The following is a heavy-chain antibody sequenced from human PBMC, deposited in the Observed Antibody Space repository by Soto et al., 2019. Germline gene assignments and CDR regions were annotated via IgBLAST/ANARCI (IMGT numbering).Heavy chain of an antibody. J-gene: IGHJ3*02. CDR3: ARAVALVTTVISADAFDI. D-gene: IGHD4-17*01. Sequence: QVQLVQSGAEVKKPGSSVKVSCKASGGTFSSYAISWVRQAPGQGLEWMGGIIPIFGTANYAQKFQGRVTITADESTSTAYMELSSLSAEDTAVYYCARAVALVTTVISADAFDIWGQGTMVTVSS. CDR2: IIPIFGTA. V-gene: IGHV1-69*12. CDR1: GGTFSSYA.